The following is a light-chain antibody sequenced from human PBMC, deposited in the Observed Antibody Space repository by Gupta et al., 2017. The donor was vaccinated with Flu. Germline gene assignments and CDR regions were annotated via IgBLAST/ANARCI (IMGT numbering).Light chain of an antibody. J-gene: IGKJ4*01. CDR1: ESVSSY. Sequence: EILLTQSPATLSLSPGERATLSCTASESVSSYLAWYQQKPGQAPRLLIYGASNRAPGVPARFSGSGSGTDFTLTISSLEPEDFAVYYCQQRSNWLTFGGGTKVEIK. V-gene: IGKV3-11*01. CDR2: GAS. CDR3: QQRSNWLT.